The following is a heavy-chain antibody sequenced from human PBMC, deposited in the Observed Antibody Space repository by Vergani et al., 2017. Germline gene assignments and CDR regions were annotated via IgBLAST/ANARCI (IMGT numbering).Heavy chain of an antibody. CDR1: GGSISSGSYY. V-gene: IGHV4-61*02. CDR3: ARGKTGYSSGWEDFDY. CDR2: IYTSGST. Sequence: QVQLQESGPGLVKPSQTLSLTCTVSGGSISSGSYYWSWIRQPAGKGLEWIGRIYTSGSTNYNPSLKSRVTISIATSKNQFSLKLSSVTAADTAVYYWARGKTGYSSGWEDFDYWGQGTLVTVSS. D-gene: IGHD6-19*01. J-gene: IGHJ4*02.